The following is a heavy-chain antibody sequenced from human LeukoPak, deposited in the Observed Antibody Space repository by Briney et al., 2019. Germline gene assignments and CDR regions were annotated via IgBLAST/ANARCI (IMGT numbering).Heavy chain of an antibody. CDR1: GGSITTTNF. V-gene: IGHV4-4*02. Sequence: PSGTLSLTCGVSGGSITTTNFWSWVRQPPGGGPEWIGYIYYSGSTYYNPSLKSRVTTSVDTSKNQFSLKLSSVTAADTAVYYCARATSGQEFDYWGQGTLVTVSS. D-gene: IGHD6-19*01. CDR2: IYYSGST. J-gene: IGHJ4*02. CDR3: ARATSGQEFDY.